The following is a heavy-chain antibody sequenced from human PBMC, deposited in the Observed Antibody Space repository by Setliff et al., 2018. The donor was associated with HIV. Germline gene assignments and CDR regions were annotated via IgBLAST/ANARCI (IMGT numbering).Heavy chain of an antibody. V-gene: IGHV3-23*01. CDR1: GFAFGSYA. CDR3: ARENYYVTEY. D-gene: IGHD3-10*02. CDR2: ISTSGADT. J-gene: IGHJ4*02. Sequence: GGSLRLSCAASGFAFGSYAMSWVRQAPGKGLEWVSTISTSGADTYDAHSMKGRFTISRDNSKNTLYLQMNSLTAEDTALYYCARENYYVTEYCGQGTLVTVSS.